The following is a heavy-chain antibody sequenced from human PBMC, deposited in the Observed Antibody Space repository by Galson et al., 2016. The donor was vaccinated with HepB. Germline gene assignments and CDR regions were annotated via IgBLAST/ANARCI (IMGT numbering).Heavy chain of an antibody. CDR3: VGDRDGQRHMVHGEY. V-gene: IGHV3-48*02. J-gene: IGHJ4*02. Sequence: SLRLSCAASGFPFSDSSMNWVRQAPGKGLEWISYISIGSSRIYYADSVKGRFTISRDNAKNSLFLQMNSLRDEDTAVYFCVGDRDGQRHMVHGEYWGRGTLVTVSS. CDR2: ISIGSSRI. CDR1: GFPFSDSS. D-gene: IGHD3-10*01.